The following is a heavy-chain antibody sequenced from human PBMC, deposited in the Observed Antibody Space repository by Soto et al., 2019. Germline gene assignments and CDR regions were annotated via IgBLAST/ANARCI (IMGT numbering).Heavy chain of an antibody. CDR2: ISYDGSNK. V-gene: IGHV3-30-3*01. CDR3: AREGHGGKKLENYYGMDV. Sequence: PGGSLRLSCAASGFTFSSYAMHWVRQAPGKGLEWVAVISYDGSNKYYADSVKGRFTISRDNSKNTLYLQMNSLRAEDTAVYYCAREGHGGKKLENYYGMDVWGQGTTVTVSS. CDR1: GFTFSSYA. D-gene: IGHD1-1*01. J-gene: IGHJ6*02.